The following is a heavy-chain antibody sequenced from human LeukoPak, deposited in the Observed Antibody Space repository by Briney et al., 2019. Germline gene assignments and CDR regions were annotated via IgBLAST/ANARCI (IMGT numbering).Heavy chain of an antibody. CDR3: ARARSSGWSAGDMDV. CDR1: GGSFSGYY. V-gene: IGHV4-34*01. Sequence: ASETLSLTCAVYGGSFSGYYWSWIRQPPGKGLEWIGEINHSGSTNYNPSLKSRVTISVDTSKNQFSLKLSSVTAADTAVYYCARARSSGWSAGDMDVWGKGTTVTVSS. J-gene: IGHJ6*03. CDR2: INHSGST. D-gene: IGHD6-19*01.